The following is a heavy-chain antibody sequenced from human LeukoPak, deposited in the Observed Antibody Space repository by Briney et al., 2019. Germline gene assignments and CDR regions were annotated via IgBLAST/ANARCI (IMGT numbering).Heavy chain of an antibody. Sequence: SETLSLTCAVYGGSFSGYYWGWIRQPPGKGLEWIGSIYYSGSTYYNPSLKSRVTISVDTSKNQFSLKLSSVTAADTAVYYCARPAFPSIASMGAFDIWGQGTMVTVSS. D-gene: IGHD6-13*01. CDR2: IYYSGST. J-gene: IGHJ3*02. V-gene: IGHV4-39*01. CDR1: GGSFSGYY. CDR3: ARPAFPSIASMGAFDI.